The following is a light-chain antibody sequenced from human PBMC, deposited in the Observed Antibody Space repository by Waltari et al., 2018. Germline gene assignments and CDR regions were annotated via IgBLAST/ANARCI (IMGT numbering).Light chain of an antibody. Sequence: DIVLTQSPGTLSLSPGERATLPCRASQSVGSNFLAWYQQKPGQTPRLLIYGASSRATGIPDRFSGSGSGTDFILTISRLEPEDFAVYFCQQYSSSVMYTFGQGTKLEI. CDR1: QSVGSNF. J-gene: IGKJ2*01. CDR2: GAS. CDR3: QQYSSSVMYT. V-gene: IGKV3-20*01.